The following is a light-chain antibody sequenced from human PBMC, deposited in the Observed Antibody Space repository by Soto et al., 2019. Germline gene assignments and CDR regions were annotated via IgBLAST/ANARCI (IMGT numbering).Light chain of an antibody. Sequence: EIVFTQSPGTLSLSPGERATLSCRASQSVSSSDLAWYQQKPCQARRLLIYGASSRATGIPDRLSGSGSGTEFTLTIRSIEPEDFAFDFCQQRSHWPTFGQGTKVDIK. V-gene: IGKV3D-20*02. CDR3: QQRSHWPT. CDR2: GAS. CDR1: QSVSSSD. J-gene: IGKJ1*01.